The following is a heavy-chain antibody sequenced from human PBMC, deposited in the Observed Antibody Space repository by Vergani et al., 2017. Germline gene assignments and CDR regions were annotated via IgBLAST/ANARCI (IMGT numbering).Heavy chain of an antibody. D-gene: IGHD6-19*01. Sequence: DVQLVESGGDLVQPGGSLRLSCAASGFTFSSYSMNWVRQAPGNGLEWISYISTTSDTIYYADSVRGRFTISRDNAKNSLYLEMNSLRVEDTAVYFCARSLVAGKGGYWGQGTRVAVSS. V-gene: IGHV3-48*01. J-gene: IGHJ4*02. CDR3: ARSLVAGKGGY. CDR2: ISTTSDTI. CDR1: GFTFSSYS.